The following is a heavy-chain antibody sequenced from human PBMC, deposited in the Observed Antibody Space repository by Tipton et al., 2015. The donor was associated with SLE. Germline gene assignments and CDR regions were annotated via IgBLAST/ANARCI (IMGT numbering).Heavy chain of an antibody. CDR3: ARDWVTMIVVVRPLDY. D-gene: IGHD3-22*01. V-gene: IGHV4-59*12. J-gene: IGHJ4*02. Sequence: TLSLTCTVSGGSISSYYWSWIRQPPGKGLEWIGYIYYSGSTNYNPSLKSRVTISVDTSKNQFSLKLSSVTAADTAVYYCARDWVTMIVVVRPLDYWGQGTLVTVSS. CDR1: GGSISSYY. CDR2: IYYSGST.